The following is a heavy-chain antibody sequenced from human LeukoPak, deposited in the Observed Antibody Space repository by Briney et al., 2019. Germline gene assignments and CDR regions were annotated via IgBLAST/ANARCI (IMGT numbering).Heavy chain of an antibody. CDR1: GFTFSSYE. J-gene: IGHJ4*02. D-gene: IGHD5-18*01. V-gene: IGHV3-48*03. CDR3: ARDRVGVDTAMGWAPGYFDY. Sequence: QPGGSLRLSCAASGFTFSSYEMNWVRQAPGKGLEWVSCISSSGSTIYYADSVKGRFTISRENSKNTLYLQMNSLRAEDTAVYYCARDRVGVDTAMGWAPGYFDYWGQGTLVTVSS. CDR2: ISSSGSTI.